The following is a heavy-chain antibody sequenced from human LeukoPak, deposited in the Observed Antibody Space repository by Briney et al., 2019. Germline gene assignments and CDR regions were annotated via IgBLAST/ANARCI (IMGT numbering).Heavy chain of an antibody. Sequence: PGGSLRLSCAASGFTFSSYGMHWVRQAPGKGLEWVAVIWYDGSNKYYADSVKGRFTISRDNSKNTLYLQMNSLRAEDTAVYYCAKEDSGYYLGGQGTLVTVSS. D-gene: IGHD3-22*01. CDR3: AKEDSGYYL. J-gene: IGHJ4*02. V-gene: IGHV3-33*06. CDR2: IWYDGSNK. CDR1: GFTFSSYG.